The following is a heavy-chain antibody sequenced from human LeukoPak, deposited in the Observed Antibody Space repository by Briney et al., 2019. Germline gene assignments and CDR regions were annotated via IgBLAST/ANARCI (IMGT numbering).Heavy chain of an antibody. Sequence: GGSLRLSCAPSGFTFSSYAMSWVRQAPGKGLEWVSAISGSGGKTYYADSVKGRFTISRDNSKNTLFLQMNSLRAEDTAVYYCAKVYGDAFDYWGQGTLVTVSS. CDR1: GFTFSSYA. CDR2: ISGSGGKT. D-gene: IGHD4-17*01. CDR3: AKVYGDAFDY. J-gene: IGHJ4*02. V-gene: IGHV3-23*01.